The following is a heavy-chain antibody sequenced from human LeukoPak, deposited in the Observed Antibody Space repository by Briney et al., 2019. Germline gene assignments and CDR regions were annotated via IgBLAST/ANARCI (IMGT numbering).Heavy chain of an antibody. V-gene: IGHV3-33*05. Sequence: GGSLRLSCAASGFTFRSYGMHWVRQAPGKGLEWVTFIPSDGSKKYYIDSAKGRFTVSRDNAKNSLYLQMNSLRAEDTAVYYCARHAVHYYGSGSYRVHAFDIWGQGTMVTVSS. J-gene: IGHJ3*02. CDR2: IPSDGSKK. CDR1: GFTFRSYG. D-gene: IGHD3-10*01. CDR3: ARHAVHYYGSGSYRVHAFDI.